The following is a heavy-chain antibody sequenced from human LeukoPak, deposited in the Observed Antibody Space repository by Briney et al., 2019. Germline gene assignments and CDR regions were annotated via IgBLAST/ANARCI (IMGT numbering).Heavy chain of an antibody. D-gene: IGHD2-15*01. J-gene: IGHJ1*01. Sequence: HPSETLSLTCTVSGDSISSSSYYWGWIRQPPGKGLEWIGSVYYSGSTKYNPSLKSRVTISVDTSKNQFSLKLSSVTAADTAVYYCARVEGYCSGGSCYEYFQHWGQGTLVTVSS. CDR2: VYYSGST. CDR3: ARVEGYCSGGSCYEYFQH. CDR1: GDSISSSSYY. V-gene: IGHV4-39*07.